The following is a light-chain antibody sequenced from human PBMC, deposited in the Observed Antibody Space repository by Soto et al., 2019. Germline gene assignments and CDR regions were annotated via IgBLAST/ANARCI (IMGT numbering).Light chain of an antibody. CDR2: DVS. CDR1: RNDVGYYKY. Sequence: QSALTQPRSVSGSPGQSVTISCTGTRNDVGYYKYVSWYQQHPGKAPKLMIYDVSKRPSGVPDRFSGSKSGSTASLTISGLQAEDEADYYCCSYAGSYTYVFGTGTKLTVL. V-gene: IGLV2-11*01. J-gene: IGLJ1*01. CDR3: CSYAGSYTYV.